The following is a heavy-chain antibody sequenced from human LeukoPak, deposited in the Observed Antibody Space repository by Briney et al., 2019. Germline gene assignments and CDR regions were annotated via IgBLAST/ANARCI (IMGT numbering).Heavy chain of an antibody. CDR1: GFTFSSYA. Sequence: GGSLRLSCAASGFTFSSYAMSWVRQAPGKGLEWVSAISGSGGSTYYADSVKGRFTTSRDNSKNTLYLQMNSLRAEDTAVYYCAKGVTMVRGVIIRLYYFDYWGQGTLVTVSS. J-gene: IGHJ4*02. V-gene: IGHV3-23*01. D-gene: IGHD3-10*01. CDR3: AKGVTMVRGVIIRLYYFDY. CDR2: ISGSGGST.